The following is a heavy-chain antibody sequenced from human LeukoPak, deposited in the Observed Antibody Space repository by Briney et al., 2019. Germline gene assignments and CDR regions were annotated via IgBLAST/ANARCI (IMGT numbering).Heavy chain of an antibody. CDR1: GFTFSSYG. CDR2: ISYDGSNK. Sequence: GRSLILSCAASGFTFSSYGMHWVRQAPGKGLEWVAVISYDGSNKYYGDSVKGRLTISRDNSKNTVYLQMNSLRAEDTAVYYCAKDPIAVAGNNYYGMDVWGQGTTVTVSS. D-gene: IGHD6-19*01. J-gene: IGHJ6*02. CDR3: AKDPIAVAGNNYYGMDV. V-gene: IGHV3-30*18.